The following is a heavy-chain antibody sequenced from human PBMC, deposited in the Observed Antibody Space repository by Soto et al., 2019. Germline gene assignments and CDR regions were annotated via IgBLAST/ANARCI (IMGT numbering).Heavy chain of an antibody. D-gene: IGHD5-12*01. J-gene: IGHJ4*02. CDR1: GGSISSSSYY. CDR2: IYYSGST. Sequence: SETLSLTCTVSGGSISSSSYYWGWIRQPPGKGLEWIGSIYYSGSTYYNPSLKSRVTISVDTSKNQFSLKLSSVTAADTAVYYCARHGGLEWLRFPFDYWGQGTLVTVSS. V-gene: IGHV4-39*01. CDR3: ARHGGLEWLRFPFDY.